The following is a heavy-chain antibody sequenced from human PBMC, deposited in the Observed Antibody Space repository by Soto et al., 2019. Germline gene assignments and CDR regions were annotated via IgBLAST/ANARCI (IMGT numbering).Heavy chain of an antibody. CDR3: ARPGYGDYMGFDY. Sequence: PGGSLRLSCGASGFTFRTYSMNWVRQAPGRGLEWVSYITGSSTTILYADSVKGRFTISRDNAKNSLYLQMNSLRDEDTAVYYCARPGYGDYMGFDYWGQGTLVTVSS. D-gene: IGHD4-17*01. J-gene: IGHJ4*02. CDR2: ITGSSTTI. V-gene: IGHV3-48*02. CDR1: GFTFRTYS.